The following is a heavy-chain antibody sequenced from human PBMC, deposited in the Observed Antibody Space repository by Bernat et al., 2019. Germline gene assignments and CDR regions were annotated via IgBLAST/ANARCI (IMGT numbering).Heavy chain of an antibody. D-gene: IGHD2-15*01. J-gene: IGHJ4*02. CDR1: GFTFSSYG. Sequence: QVQLVESGGGVVQPGRSLRLSCAASGFTFSSYGMHWVRQAPGKGLEWVAVIWYDGSNKYYADSVKGRFTISRDNSKNTLYLQMNSLRAEDTAVYYCARDSGYCSGGSCYWGEFDYWGQGTLVTVSS. V-gene: IGHV3-33*01. CDR2: IWYDGSNK. CDR3: ARDSGYCSGGSCYWGEFDY.